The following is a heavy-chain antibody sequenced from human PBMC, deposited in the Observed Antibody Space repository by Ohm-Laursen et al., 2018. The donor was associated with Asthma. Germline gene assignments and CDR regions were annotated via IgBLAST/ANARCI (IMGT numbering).Heavy chain of an antibody. Sequence: ASVKVSCNASGYTFTSYGISWVRQAPGQGLEWMGRINPNSGGTNYAQKFQGRVTMTRDTSISTAYMELSRLRSDDTAVYYCARLTPDWYFDLWGRGTLVTVSS. CDR2: INPNSGGT. V-gene: IGHV1-2*06. CDR1: GYTFTSYG. CDR3: ARLTPDWYFDL. D-gene: IGHD4-23*01. J-gene: IGHJ2*01.